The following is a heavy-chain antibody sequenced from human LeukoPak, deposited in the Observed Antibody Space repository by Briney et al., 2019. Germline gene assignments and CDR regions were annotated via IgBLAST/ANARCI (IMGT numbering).Heavy chain of an antibody. J-gene: IGHJ4*02. CDR3: ARMTSVTGANSH. CDR1: GFTFSSYS. D-gene: IGHD4-17*01. V-gene: IGHV3-21*01. Sequence: GGSLRLSCAASGFTFSSYSMNWVRQAPGKGLEWVSSISSSSSYIYYADSVKGRFTIPRDNAKNSLYLQMNSLRAEDTAVYYCARMTSVTGANSHWGQGTLVTVSS. CDR2: ISSSSSYI.